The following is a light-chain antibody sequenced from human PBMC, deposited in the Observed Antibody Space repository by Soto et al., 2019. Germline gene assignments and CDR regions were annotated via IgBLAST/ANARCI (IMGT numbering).Light chain of an antibody. Sequence: DIQMTQSPSSVSASVGDRVTITCRASQGISSWLAWYQQKPGKAPKLLIYAASTLQSGIPSRFSGSGPGTDFTLTISCLQSEDFATYYCQQYYSYPPTFGPGTKVDIK. CDR2: AAS. V-gene: IGKV1-12*01. CDR3: QQYYSYPPT. CDR1: QGISSW. J-gene: IGKJ3*01.